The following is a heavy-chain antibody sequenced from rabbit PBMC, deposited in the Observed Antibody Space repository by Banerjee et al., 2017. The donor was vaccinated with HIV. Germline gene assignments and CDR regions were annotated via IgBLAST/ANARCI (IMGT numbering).Heavy chain of an antibody. V-gene: IGHV1S45*01. CDR2: IGAGSGST. CDR1: GFSFSSVYD. J-gene: IGHJ3*01. CDR3: ARSNSGDYMGL. Sequence: QEQLEESGGGLVKPEGSLTLTCKASGFSFSSVYDMCWVRQAPGKGLEWIGCIGAGSGSTYYASWAKGRFTISKTSSTTVALQMTSLTAADTATYFCARSNSGDYMGLWGQGTLVTVS. D-gene: IGHD1-1*01.